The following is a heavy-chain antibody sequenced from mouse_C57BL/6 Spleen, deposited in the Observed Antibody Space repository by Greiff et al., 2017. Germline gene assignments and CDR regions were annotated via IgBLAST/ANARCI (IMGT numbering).Heavy chain of an antibody. Sequence: ESGPGLVKPSQSLSLTCSVTGYSITSGYYWNWIRQFPGNKLEWMGYISYDGSNNYNPSLKNRISITRDTSKNQFFLKLNSVTTEDTATYYCASPLYYSNYDWYFDVWGTGTTVTVSS. CDR2: ISYDGSN. J-gene: IGHJ1*03. CDR1: GYSITSGYY. CDR3: ASPLYYSNYDWYFDV. V-gene: IGHV3-6*01. D-gene: IGHD2-5*01.